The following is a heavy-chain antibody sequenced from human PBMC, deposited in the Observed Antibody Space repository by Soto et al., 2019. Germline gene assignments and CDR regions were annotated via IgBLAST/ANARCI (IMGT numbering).Heavy chain of an antibody. D-gene: IGHD6-19*01. CDR2: ISYDGSNK. CDR1: EFTFSSYV. CDR3: AKSSKSSVYYYYGMDV. Sequence: GSLRLSCAASEFTFSSYVMHWVRQAPGKGLEWVALISYDGSNKYYADSVKGRFTISRDNSKNTLYLQMNSLRVEDTAVYYCAKSSKSSVYYYYGMDVWGQGTTVTVSS. J-gene: IGHJ6*02. V-gene: IGHV3-30*18.